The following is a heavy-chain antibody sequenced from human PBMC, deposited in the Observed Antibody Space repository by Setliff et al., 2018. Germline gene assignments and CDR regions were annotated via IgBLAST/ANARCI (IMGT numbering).Heavy chain of an antibody. V-gene: IGHV3-33*08. CDR2: IWDDGGNK. CDR3: ARTCSGSGCYAGLES. CDR1: GFTFSTYR. Sequence: GGSLRLSCAASGFTFSTYRMHWVRQATGKGLERVAVIWDDGGNKYHAYSVKGRFTISRDNSKNTLYLQMNSLRPEDTAVYYCARTCSGSGCYAGLESWGQGTPVTVSS. D-gene: IGHD2-15*01. J-gene: IGHJ4*02.